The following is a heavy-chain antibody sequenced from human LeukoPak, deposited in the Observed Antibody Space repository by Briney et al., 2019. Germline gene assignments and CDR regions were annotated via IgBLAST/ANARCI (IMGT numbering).Heavy chain of an antibody. V-gene: IGHV3-53*01. CDR2: IYSGGST. CDR1: GGSISSYY. D-gene: IGHD6-13*01. Sequence: ETLSLTCTVSGGSISSYYMSWVRRAPGKGLEWVSVIYSGGSTYYADSVKGRFTISRDNSKNTLYLQMNSLRAEDTAVYYCARDSWGSSWYGYFDYWGQGTLVTVSS. J-gene: IGHJ4*02. CDR3: ARDSWGSSWYGYFDY.